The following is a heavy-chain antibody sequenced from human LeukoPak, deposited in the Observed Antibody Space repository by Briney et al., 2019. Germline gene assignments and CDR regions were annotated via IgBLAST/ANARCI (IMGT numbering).Heavy chain of an antibody. D-gene: IGHD2-2*02. V-gene: IGHV3-30-3*01. CDR1: GFTFSSYA. CDR2: ISYDGSNK. J-gene: IGHJ4*02. Sequence: GGSLRLSCAASGFTFSSYAMHWVRQAPGKGLEGVAVISYDGSNKYYADSVKGRFTISRDNSKNTLYLQMNSLRAEDTAVYYCARAPSLYSFPSYFDYWGQGTLVTVSS. CDR3: ARAPSLYSFPSYFDY.